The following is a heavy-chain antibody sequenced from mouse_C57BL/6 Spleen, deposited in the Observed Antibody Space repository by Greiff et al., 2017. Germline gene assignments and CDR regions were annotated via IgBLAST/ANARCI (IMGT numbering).Heavy chain of an antibody. Sequence: VQLQQSGAELVKPGASVKLSCTASGFNIKDYYMHWVKQRTEQGLEWIGRIDPEDGETKYAPKFQGKATITADTSSNTAYLQLSSLTSEETAVYYCASGYYGSSYDWYFDVWGTGTTVTVSS. V-gene: IGHV14-2*01. D-gene: IGHD1-1*01. CDR2: IDPEDGET. CDR3: ASGYYGSSYDWYFDV. J-gene: IGHJ1*03. CDR1: GFNIKDYY.